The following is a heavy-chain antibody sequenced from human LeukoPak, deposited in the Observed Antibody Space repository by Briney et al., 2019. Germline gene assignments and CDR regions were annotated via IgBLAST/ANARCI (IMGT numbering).Heavy chain of an antibody. CDR1: GGSISSGGYY. V-gene: IGHV4-39*07. Sequence: PSETLSLTCTVSGGSISSGGYYWSWIRQPPGKGLEWIGSIYYSGSTYYNPSLKSRVTISVDTSKNQFSLRLSSVTAADTAVYYCARDPVWGSFDPWGQGTLVTVSS. J-gene: IGHJ5*02. D-gene: IGHD1-26*01. CDR2: IYYSGST. CDR3: ARDPVWGSFDP.